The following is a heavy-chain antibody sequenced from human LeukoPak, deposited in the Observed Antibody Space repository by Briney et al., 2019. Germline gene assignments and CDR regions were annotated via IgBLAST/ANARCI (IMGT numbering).Heavy chain of an antibody. CDR1: GGTFSSYA. V-gene: IGHV1-69*13. CDR2: IIPIFGTA. J-gene: IGHJ4*02. D-gene: IGHD3-10*01. Sequence: SVTVSCTASGGTFSSYAISWVRQAPGQGLEWMGGIIPIFGTANYAQKFQGRVTITADESTSTAYMELSSLRSEDTAVYYCARDLWGMVRGVANWGQGTLVTVSS. CDR3: ARDLWGMVRGVAN.